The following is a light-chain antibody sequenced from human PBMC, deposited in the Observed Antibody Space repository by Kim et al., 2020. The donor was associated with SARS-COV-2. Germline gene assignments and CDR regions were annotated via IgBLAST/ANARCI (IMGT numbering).Light chain of an antibody. Sequence: SVGDIVTITCQASQDISNYLNWYQQKPGKAPKLLIYDASNLETGVPSRFSGSGSGTDFTFTISSLQPEDIATYYCQQYDNLPSLTFGGGTKVEIK. CDR3: QQYDNLPSLT. J-gene: IGKJ4*01. CDR2: DAS. V-gene: IGKV1-33*01. CDR1: QDISNY.